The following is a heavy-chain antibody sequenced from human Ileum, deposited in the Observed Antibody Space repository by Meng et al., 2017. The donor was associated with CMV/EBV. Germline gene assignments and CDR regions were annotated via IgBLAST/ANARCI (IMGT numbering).Heavy chain of an antibody. V-gene: IGHV1-3*01. CDR1: GYACPFYA. J-gene: IGHJ4*02. CDR2: INPGNGDT. CDR3: AREGFSSGWSHFDS. Sequence: SGYACPFYAMHWVRQAPGQRLEWMAWINPGNGDTEYSQKFQDRLTITVDTSANTASMELSSLRSEDTAVYYCAREGFSSGWSHFDSWGQGTLVTVSS. D-gene: IGHD6-19*01.